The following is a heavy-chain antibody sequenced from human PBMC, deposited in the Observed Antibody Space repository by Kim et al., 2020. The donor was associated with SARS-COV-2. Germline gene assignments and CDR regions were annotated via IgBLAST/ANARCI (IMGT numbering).Heavy chain of an antibody. Sequence: GGSLRLSCAASGFTFSSYAMSWVRQAPGKGLEWVSAISGSGGSTYYADSVKGRFTISRDNSKNTLYLKMNSLRAEDTAVYYCAKTPRDHYDFWSGYGSGYYYMDVWGKGTTVTVSS. CDR2: ISGSGGST. V-gene: IGHV3-23*01. D-gene: IGHD3-3*01. CDR3: AKTPRDHYDFWSGYGSGYYYMDV. J-gene: IGHJ6*03. CDR1: GFTFSSYA.